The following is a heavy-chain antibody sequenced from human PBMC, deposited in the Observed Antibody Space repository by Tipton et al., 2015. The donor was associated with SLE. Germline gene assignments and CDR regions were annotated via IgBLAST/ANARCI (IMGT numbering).Heavy chain of an antibody. CDR2: INHSGST. Sequence: TLSLTCAVYGGSFSGYYWSWIRQPQGKGLEWIGEINHSGSTNYNPSLKSRVTISVDTSKNQFSLKLISVTAADTAVYYCAILTAVVTHDWGQGTLVTVSS. J-gene: IGHJ4*02. CDR1: GGSFSGYY. CDR3: AILTAVVTHD. V-gene: IGHV4-34*01. D-gene: IGHD4-23*01.